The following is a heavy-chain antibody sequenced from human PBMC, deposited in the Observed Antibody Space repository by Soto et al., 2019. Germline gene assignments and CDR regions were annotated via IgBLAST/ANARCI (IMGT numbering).Heavy chain of an antibody. CDR1: GDSVNSYY. V-gene: IGHV4-59*02. J-gene: IGHJ4*02. Sequence: SEPLSLTCTVTGDSVNSYYWSWMRQPPGKGLECMGYVYYSGSTNYNPSLKSRVTISVDTSKNQISLRLKSVTAADTAVYYCVRAETSGIHSCAYSGQGSLVTVSS. CDR3: VRAETSGIHSCAY. CDR2: VYYSGST. D-gene: IGHD6-13*01.